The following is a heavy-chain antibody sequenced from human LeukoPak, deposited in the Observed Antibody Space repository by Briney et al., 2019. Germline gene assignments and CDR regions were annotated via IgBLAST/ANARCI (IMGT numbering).Heavy chain of an antibody. V-gene: IGHV4-39*01. CDR3: ARTSIAAAGGII. CDR1: GGSISSSSYY. D-gene: IGHD6-13*01. J-gene: IGHJ3*02. CDR2: IYYSGST. Sequence: PSETLSLTCTVPGGSISSSSYYWGWIRQPPGKGLEWIGSIYYSGSTYYNPSLKSRVTISVDTSKNQFSLKLSSVTAADTAVYYCARTSIAAAGGIIWGQGTMVTVSS.